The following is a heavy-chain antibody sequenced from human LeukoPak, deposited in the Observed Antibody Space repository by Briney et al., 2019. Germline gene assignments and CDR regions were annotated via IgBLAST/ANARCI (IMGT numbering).Heavy chain of an antibody. CDR1: GYTFTGYY. Sequence: GASVKVSCKASGYTFTGYYMHWVRQAPGQGLEWMGWINPNSGGTNNAQKFQGRVTMTRDTSISTAYMELSRLRSDDTAVYYCARDVRATKGYSGYDFGYWGQGTLVTVSS. D-gene: IGHD5-12*01. J-gene: IGHJ4*02. V-gene: IGHV1-2*02. CDR3: ARDVRATKGYSGYDFGY. CDR2: INPNSGGT.